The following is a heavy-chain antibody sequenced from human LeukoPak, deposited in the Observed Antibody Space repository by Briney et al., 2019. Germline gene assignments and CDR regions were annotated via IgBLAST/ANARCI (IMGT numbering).Heavy chain of an antibody. J-gene: IGHJ4*02. CDR2: IYSGGST. CDR3: ARTTADYSDYFFLDY. V-gene: IGHV3-53*01. CDR1: GFTVSSNY. D-gene: IGHD4-11*01. Sequence: GGSLRLSCAASGFTVSSNYMSWVRQAPGKGLEWVSVIYSGGSTYYADSVKGRFTISRDNSKNTLYLQMNSLRAEDTAVYYCARTTADYSDYFFLDYWGQGTLVTVSS.